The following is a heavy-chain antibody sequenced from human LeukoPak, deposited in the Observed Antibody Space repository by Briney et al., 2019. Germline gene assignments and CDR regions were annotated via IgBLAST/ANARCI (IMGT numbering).Heavy chain of an antibody. CDR2: IYYSGST. CDR1: GGSISSGGCC. Sequence: PSETLSLTCTVSGGSISSGGCCWSWIRQHPGKGLEWIGYIYYSGSTYYNPSLKSRVTISVDTSKNQFSLKLSSATAADTAVYYCARDGPGGGFDYWGQGTLVTVSS. CDR3: ARDGPGGGFDY. D-gene: IGHD2-8*02. V-gene: IGHV4-31*03. J-gene: IGHJ4*02.